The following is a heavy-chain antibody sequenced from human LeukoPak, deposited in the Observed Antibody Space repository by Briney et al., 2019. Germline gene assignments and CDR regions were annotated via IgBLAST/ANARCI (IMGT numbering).Heavy chain of an antibody. CDR1: GGSISGGGYS. V-gene: IGHV4-30-2*01. CDR3: ARGVRSYVLDIFDY. J-gene: IGHJ4*02. D-gene: IGHD1-26*01. Sequence: SQTLSLTCAVSGGSISGGGYSWSWIRQPPGKGLEWIGYIYHSGSTYYNPSLKSRVTISVDRSKNQFSLKLSSVTAADTAVYYCARGVRSYVLDIFDYWGQGTLVTVSS. CDR2: IYHSGST.